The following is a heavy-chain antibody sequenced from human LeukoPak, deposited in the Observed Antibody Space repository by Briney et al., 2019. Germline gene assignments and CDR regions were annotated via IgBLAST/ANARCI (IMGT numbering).Heavy chain of an antibody. CDR1: GFTFSSYG. CDR3: AKEQQQPGALYYYYYMDV. V-gene: IGHV3-33*06. J-gene: IGHJ6*03. D-gene: IGHD6-13*01. CDR2: IWYDGSNK. Sequence: PGGSLRLSCAASGFTFSSYGMHWVRQAPGKGLEWVAVIWYDGSNKYYADSVKGRFTISRDNSKNTLYLQMNSLRAEDTAVYYWAKEQQQPGALYYYYYMDVWGKGTTVTVSS.